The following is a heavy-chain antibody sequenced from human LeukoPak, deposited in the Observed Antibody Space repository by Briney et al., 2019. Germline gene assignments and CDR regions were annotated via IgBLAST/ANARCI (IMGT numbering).Heavy chain of an antibody. CDR2: FDPEDGET. D-gene: IGHD6-19*01. Sequence: GALVKVSCKVSGYTLTELSMHWVRQAPGKGLEWMGGFDPEDGETIYAQKFQGRVTMTEDTSTDTAYMELSSLRSEDTAVYYCATGLGWAGQGNWFDPWGQGTLVTVSS. CDR3: ATGLGWAGQGNWFDP. J-gene: IGHJ5*02. V-gene: IGHV1-24*01. CDR1: GYTLTELS.